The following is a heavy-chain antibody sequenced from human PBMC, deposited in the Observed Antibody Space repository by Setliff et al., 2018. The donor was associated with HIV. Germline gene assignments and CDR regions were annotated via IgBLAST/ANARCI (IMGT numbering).Heavy chain of an antibody. Sequence: GASVKVSCKASGGTFSSYVISWVRQAPGQGPEWMGGIIPMYGTPNYAQKFQGRVTITTDESTSTAYRELSSLRSEDTAVYYCARNVGIVATRRASYYGMDVWGQGTTVTVSS. CDR3: ARNVGIVATRRASYYGMDV. CDR1: GGTFSSYV. V-gene: IGHV1-69*05. D-gene: IGHD5-12*01. J-gene: IGHJ6*02. CDR2: IIPMYGTP.